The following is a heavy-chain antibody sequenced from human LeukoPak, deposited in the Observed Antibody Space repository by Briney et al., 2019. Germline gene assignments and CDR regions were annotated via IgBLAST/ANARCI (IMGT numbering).Heavy chain of an antibody. CDR2: ISPNSGGT. V-gene: IGHV1-2*02. D-gene: IGHD1-26*01. CDR1: GYTFTSYD. J-gene: IGHJ4*02. Sequence: ASVKVSCKASGYTFTSYDINWVRQATGQGLEWMGWISPNSGGTNYAQKFQGRVTMTRDTAISTAYMELSRLRSDDTAVYYCASAVRGGTVDYWGQGTLVTVSS. CDR3: ASAVRGGTVDY.